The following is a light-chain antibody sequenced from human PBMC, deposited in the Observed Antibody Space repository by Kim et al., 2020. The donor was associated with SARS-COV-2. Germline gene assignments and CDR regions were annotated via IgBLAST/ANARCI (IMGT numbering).Light chain of an antibody. CDR3: AAWEDSPDGYVV. J-gene: IGLJ2*01. CDR2: TNN. Sequence: RVAITCSGSTSNIETNAVNWYQQLPGAAPKLLIHTNNQRPSGVPDRVSGSRFGTSASLTISGHQSEDEADYFCAAWEDSPDGYVVFGGGTQLTVL. CDR1: TSNIETNA. V-gene: IGLV1-44*01.